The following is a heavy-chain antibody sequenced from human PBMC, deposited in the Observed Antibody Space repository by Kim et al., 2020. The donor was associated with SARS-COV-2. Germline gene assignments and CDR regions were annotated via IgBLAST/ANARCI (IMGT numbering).Heavy chain of an antibody. V-gene: IGHV1-24*01. CDR3: ATLSGYYTSAVDY. D-gene: IGHD3-3*01. Sequence: YAQKFQSRVTMTEDTSTDTAYMELSSLRSEDTAVYYCATLSGYYTSAVDYWGQGTLVTVSS. J-gene: IGHJ4*02.